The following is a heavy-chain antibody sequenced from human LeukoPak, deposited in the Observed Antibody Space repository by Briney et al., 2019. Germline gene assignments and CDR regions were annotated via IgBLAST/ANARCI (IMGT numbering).Heavy chain of an antibody. CDR1: GFTFSSYS. J-gene: IGHJ6*03. D-gene: IGHD2-2*01. CDR3: ARDVSYCSSTSCYSNYYYYYMDV. Sequence: GGSLRLSCAASGFTFSSYSMNWVRQAPGKGLEWDSYISSSSSTIYYADSVKGRFTISRDNAKNSLYLQMNSLRAEDTAVYYCARDVSYCSSTSCYSNYYYYYMDVWGKGTTVTVSS. CDR2: ISSSSSTI. V-gene: IGHV3-48*01.